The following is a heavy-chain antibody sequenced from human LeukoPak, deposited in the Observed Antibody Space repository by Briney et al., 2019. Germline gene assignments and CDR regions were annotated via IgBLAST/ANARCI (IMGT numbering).Heavy chain of an antibody. V-gene: IGHV4-34*01. CDR2: INHSGST. Sequence: SETLSLTCTVSGGSMSPYHWGWIRQPPGKGLEWIGEINHSGSTNYNPSLKSRVTISVDTSKNQFSLKLSSVTAADTAVYYCARGGYYDFWSGYSWFDPWGQGTLVTVSS. CDR1: GGSMSPYH. J-gene: IGHJ5*02. D-gene: IGHD3-3*01. CDR3: ARGGYYDFWSGYSWFDP.